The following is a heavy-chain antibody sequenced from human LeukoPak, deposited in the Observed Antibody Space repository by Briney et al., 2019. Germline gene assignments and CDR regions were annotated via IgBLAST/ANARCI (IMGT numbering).Heavy chain of an antibody. Sequence: SETLSLTCAVSGGSFTAYYWNWIRQSPVKGLEWIGEITHTGTTTYNPSLRSRVTISVDTSKNQFSLKLSSVTAADTAVYYCARASTYSSSFHYWGQGTLVTVSS. V-gene: IGHV4-34*09. CDR1: GGSFTAYY. CDR2: ITHTGTT. CDR3: ARASTYSSSFHY. J-gene: IGHJ4*02. D-gene: IGHD6-6*01.